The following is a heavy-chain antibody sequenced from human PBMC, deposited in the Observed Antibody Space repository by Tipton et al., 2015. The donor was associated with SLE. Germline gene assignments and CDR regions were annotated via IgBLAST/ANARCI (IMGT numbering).Heavy chain of an antibody. D-gene: IGHD2-15*01. CDR1: GGSINSYF. CDR2: IYYSGST. V-gene: IGHV4-59*12. CDR3: ARYCSGGSCYHWFDP. Sequence: LRLSCTVSGGSINSYFWSWIRQPPGKGLEWIGYIYYSGSTNYNPSLKSRVTISFDKSKNQFSLRLTSVTAADTAVYFCARYCSGGSCYHWFDPWGQGTLVTVSS. J-gene: IGHJ5*02.